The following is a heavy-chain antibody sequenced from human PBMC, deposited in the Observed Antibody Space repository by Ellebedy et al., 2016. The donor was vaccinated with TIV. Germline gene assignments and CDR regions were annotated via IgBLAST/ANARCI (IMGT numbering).Heavy chain of an antibody. CDR3: ARAGLITGNDY. CDR1: GGSVSSGDYY. D-gene: IGHD1-14*01. CDR2: MDYSGSA. Sequence: SETLSLXXTVSGGSVSSGDYYWTWIRQHPGQGLEWIGYMDYSGSANYNPPLKTRVSIAVDTSKNEFSLELRSVTAADTALYYCARAGLITGNDYWGQGILVTVSS. V-gene: IGHV4-31*03. J-gene: IGHJ4*02.